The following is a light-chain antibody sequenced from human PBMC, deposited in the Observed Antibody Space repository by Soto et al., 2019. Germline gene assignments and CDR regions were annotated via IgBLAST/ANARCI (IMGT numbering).Light chain of an antibody. CDR1: QNINNNY. CDR3: QQYTTSLLT. J-gene: IGKJ4*01. V-gene: IGKV3-20*01. CDR2: GAS. Sequence: EIVLTQSPGTLSLSPGEGATLSCRASQNINNNYLAWYQQKPGQAPRLLIHGASCRATGIPDRFSGSGSGTDFTLTISRLEPEDFAVYYCQQYTTSLLTFGGGTKVEIK.